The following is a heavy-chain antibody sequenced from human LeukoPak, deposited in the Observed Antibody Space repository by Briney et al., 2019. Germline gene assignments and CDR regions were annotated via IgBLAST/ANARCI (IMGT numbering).Heavy chain of an antibody. V-gene: IGHV4-59*02. CDR2: VYNSGIT. CDR3: ARVRLSSGYSN. CDR1: GDSVSDYY. Sequence: SETLSLTCSVSGDSVSDYYCNCIPHPLGKGLEWIGHVYNSGITNYNPSLRSRVTISVDTSKNQFSLKLNSVTAADTAVYYCARVRLSSGYSNWGQGTLVTVSS. J-gene: IGHJ4*02. D-gene: IGHD3-22*01.